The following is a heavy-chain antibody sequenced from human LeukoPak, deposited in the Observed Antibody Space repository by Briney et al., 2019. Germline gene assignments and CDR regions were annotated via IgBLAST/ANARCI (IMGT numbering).Heavy chain of an antibody. CDR2: INHSGGT. CDR3: ARGGRYCSSTSCYPWFDP. D-gene: IGHD2-2*01. J-gene: IGHJ5*02. Sequence: SETLSLTCAVYGGSFSGYYWSWIRQPPGKGLEWIGEINHSGGTNYNPSLKSRVTISVDTSKNQFSLKLSSVTAADTAVYYCARGGRYCSSTSCYPWFDPWGQGTLVTVSS. V-gene: IGHV4-34*01. CDR1: GGSFSGYY.